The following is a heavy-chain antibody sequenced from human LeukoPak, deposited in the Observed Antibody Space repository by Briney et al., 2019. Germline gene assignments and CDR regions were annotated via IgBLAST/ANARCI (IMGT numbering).Heavy chain of an antibody. CDR3: ARGARPYAWGSYYTEYYFDY. J-gene: IGHJ4*02. Sequence: GGSLRLSCEASGFTFSTYEMNWVRQAPGKGLEWVSYISSSGSTIYYADSVKGRFTISRDNAKNSLYVQMNSLRPEDTAVYYCARGARPYAWGSYYTEYYFDYWGQGTLVTVSA. CDR1: GFTFSTYE. CDR2: ISSSGSTI. V-gene: IGHV3-48*03. D-gene: IGHD3-10*01.